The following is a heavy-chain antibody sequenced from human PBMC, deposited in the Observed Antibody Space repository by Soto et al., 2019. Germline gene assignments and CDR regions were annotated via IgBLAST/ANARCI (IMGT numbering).Heavy chain of an antibody. Sequence: PGGSLRVSCAGSGFTFGDSYMSWIRQAPGKGLEWLSYISPGSRYPAYADSVKGRFTISRDNAKRSLYLQMTSLTAEDTAIYYCVRGGGGGLFDPWGQGTMVTVSS. D-gene: IGHD2-15*01. CDR1: GFTFGDSY. J-gene: IGHJ5*02. V-gene: IGHV3-11*06. CDR3: VRGGGGGLFDP. CDR2: ISPGSRYP.